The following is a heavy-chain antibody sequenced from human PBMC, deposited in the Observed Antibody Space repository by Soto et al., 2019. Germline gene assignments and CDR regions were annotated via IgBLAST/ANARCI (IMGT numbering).Heavy chain of an antibody. J-gene: IGHJ6*02. CDR1: GYTFTSYG. CDR2: ISAYNGNT. D-gene: IGHD5-18*01. V-gene: IGHV1-18*01. Sequence: QVQLVQSGAEVKKPGASVKVSCKASGYTFTSYGISWVRQAPGQGLEWMGWISAYNGNTNYAQKLQGRVTMTTDTSTRTGYMELRSLRSDDTAVYYCAREWVYSYGTRDYYGMDVWGQGTTVTVSS. CDR3: AREWVYSYGTRDYYGMDV.